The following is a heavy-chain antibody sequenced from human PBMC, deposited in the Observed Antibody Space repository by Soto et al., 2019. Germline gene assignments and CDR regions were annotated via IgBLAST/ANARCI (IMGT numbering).Heavy chain of an antibody. CDR1: GFSLSTSGVG. D-gene: IGHD3-10*01. J-gene: IGHJ6*02. CDR2: IYWDDDK. Sequence: QITLKESGPTLVKPTQTLTLTCTFSGFSLSTSGVGVGWIRQPPGKALEWLALIYWDDDKRYSPSLKSRLTITKHTSKNQVVLTMTNMDPVDTATYYCAHSRGETYYYCSGSYSGMDVWGQGTTVTVSS. CDR3: AHSRGETYYYCSGSYSGMDV. V-gene: IGHV2-5*02.